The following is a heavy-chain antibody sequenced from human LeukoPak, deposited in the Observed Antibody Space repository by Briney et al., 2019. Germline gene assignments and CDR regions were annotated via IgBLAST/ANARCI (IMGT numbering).Heavy chain of an antibody. V-gene: IGHV4-61*02. CDR2: MYPLETT. J-gene: IGHJ3*02. CDR1: GDSVNSGAYY. Sequence: PSETLSLTCTVSGDSVNSGAYYWSWLRQPAGKEPEWIGRMYPLETTNYNPSLKSRVAISVDTSKNQFSLKLSSVTAADTAVYYCAREIVAGLGVSFDIWGQGTMVTVSS. D-gene: IGHD6-19*01. CDR3: AREIVAGLGVSFDI.